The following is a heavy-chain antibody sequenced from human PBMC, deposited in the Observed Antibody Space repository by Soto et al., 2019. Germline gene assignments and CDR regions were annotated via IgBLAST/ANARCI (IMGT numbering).Heavy chain of an antibody. V-gene: IGHV3-30*01. Sequence: QVQLVESGGGVVQPGRSLRLSCTGSGFTFSSYTMHWVRQAPGKGLEWVALISFDSSNKYYADSVKGRFSISRDNSKNTLFLQMDSLRHDDTAVYYCARDRLRLGELSLIGYFDYWGQGTLVTVSS. CDR2: ISFDSSNK. D-gene: IGHD3-16*02. J-gene: IGHJ4*02. CDR1: GFTFSSYT. CDR3: ARDRLRLGELSLIGYFDY.